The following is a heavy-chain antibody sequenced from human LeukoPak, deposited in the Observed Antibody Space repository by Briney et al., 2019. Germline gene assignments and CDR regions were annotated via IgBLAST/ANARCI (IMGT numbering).Heavy chain of an antibody. D-gene: IGHD3-10*01. J-gene: IGHJ6*02. Sequence: GGSLRLSCAASGFTFSSYAMHWVSQAPGKGLEWVAVISYDGSNKYYADSVKGRFTISRDNSKNTLYLQMNSLRAEDTAVYYCALWGPSGMDVWGQGTTVTVSS. V-gene: IGHV3-30-3*01. CDR3: ALWGPSGMDV. CDR2: ISYDGSNK. CDR1: GFTFSSYA.